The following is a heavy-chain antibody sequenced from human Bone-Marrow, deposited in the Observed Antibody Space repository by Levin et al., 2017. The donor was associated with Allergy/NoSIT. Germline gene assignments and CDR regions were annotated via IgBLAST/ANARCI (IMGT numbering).Heavy chain of an antibody. D-gene: IGHD6-19*01. V-gene: IGHV3-74*01. CDR1: GFTFSTYW. Sequence: GGSLRLSCAASGFTFSTYWMHWVRQAPGKGLVWVSRISTDGSSISYADSVKGRCTISRDNAKNTLYLQMNSLRDEDTAVYYCARAQAVAGTGGYYWGQGTLVTVSS. J-gene: IGHJ4*02. CDR3: ARAQAVAGTGGYY. CDR2: ISTDGSSI.